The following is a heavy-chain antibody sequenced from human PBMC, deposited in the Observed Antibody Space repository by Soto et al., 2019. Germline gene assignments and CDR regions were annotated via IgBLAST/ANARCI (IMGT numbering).Heavy chain of an antibody. J-gene: IGHJ4*02. CDR3: ASGNEGDLPFDY. Sequence: SETLSLTCTVSGGSISSYYWSWIRQPPGKGLEWIGYIYYSGSTNYNPSLKSRVTISVDTSKNQFSLKLSSVTAADTAVYYCASGNEGDLPFDYGGQGTLVTVSS. CDR1: GGSISSYY. CDR2: IYYSGST. D-gene: IGHD2-21*02. V-gene: IGHV4-59*01.